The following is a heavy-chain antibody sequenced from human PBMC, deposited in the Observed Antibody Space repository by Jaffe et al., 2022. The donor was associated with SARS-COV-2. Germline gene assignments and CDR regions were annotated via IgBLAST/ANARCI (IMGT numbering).Heavy chain of an antibody. D-gene: IGHD5-12*01. V-gene: IGHV4-39*01. CDR2: IYDRGST. CDR1: GGSIGSSTYY. J-gene: IGHJ4*02. Sequence: QLQLQESGPGLVKPSETLSLTCTVSGGSIGSSTYYWEWIRQPPGKGLEWIGSIYDRGSTYYNPSLKSRVTISVDTSKNQFSLKLTSVTAADTAVYYCARRGDYWGQGTLVTVSS. CDR3: ARRGDY.